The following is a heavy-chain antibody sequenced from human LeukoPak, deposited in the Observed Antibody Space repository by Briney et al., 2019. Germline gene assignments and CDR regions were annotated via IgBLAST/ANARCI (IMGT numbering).Heavy chain of an antibody. CDR1: GFTFDDYA. V-gene: IGHV3-9*01. D-gene: IGHD4-23*01. J-gene: IGHJ4*02. CDR3: AKEAYGGSYYFDY. Sequence: LRLSCAASGFTFDDYAMHWVRQAPGKGLEWVSGISWNSGSIGYADSVKGRFTISRDNAKNSLYLQMNSLRAEDTALYYCAKEAYGGSYYFDYWGQGTLVTVSS. CDR2: ISWNSGSI.